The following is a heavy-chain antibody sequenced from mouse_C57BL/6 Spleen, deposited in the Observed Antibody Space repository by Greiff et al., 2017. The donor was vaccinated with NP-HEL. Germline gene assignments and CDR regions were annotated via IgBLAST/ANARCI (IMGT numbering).Heavy chain of an antibody. CDR2: IYPGDGDT. CDR3: ASRFITTDY. CDR1: GYAFSSYW. D-gene: IGHD1-1*01. Sequence: QVQLQQSGAELVKISCKASGYAFSSYWMNWVKQRPGKGLEWIGQIYPGDGDTNYNGKFKGKATLTADKSSSTAYMQLSSLTSEDSAVYFCASRFITTDYWGQGTTLTVSS. V-gene: IGHV1-80*01. J-gene: IGHJ2*01.